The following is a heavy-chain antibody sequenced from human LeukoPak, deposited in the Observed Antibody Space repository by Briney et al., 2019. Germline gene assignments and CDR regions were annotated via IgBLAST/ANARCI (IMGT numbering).Heavy chain of an antibody. CDR1: GFTFSNYA. Sequence: GGSLRLSCAASGFTFSNYAMSWVRQAPGKGLEWVSYISNRGYTIYYADSVKSRFTLSRDNAKNSLSLQMNGLRAEDTAVYYWAGGPWGLDWWGQGTLVTVSS. V-gene: IGHV3-48*03. J-gene: IGHJ4*02. CDR3: AGGPWGLDW. CDR2: ISNRGYTI. D-gene: IGHD3/OR15-3a*01.